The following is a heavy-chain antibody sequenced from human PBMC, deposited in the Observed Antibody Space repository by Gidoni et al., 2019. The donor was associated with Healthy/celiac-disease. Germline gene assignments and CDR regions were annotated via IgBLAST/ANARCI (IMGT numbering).Heavy chain of an antibody. CDR3: AKSKQRDLWFGELRFFDY. D-gene: IGHD3-10*01. Sequence: EVQLLESGGGLVQPGGSLRLSCAASGFTFSSYAMSWVRQAPGKGLEWVSAISGSGGSTYYADSVKGRFTISRDNSKNTLYLQMNSLRAEDTAVYYCAKSKQRDLWFGELRFFDYWGQGTLVTVSS. CDR1: GFTFSSYA. J-gene: IGHJ4*02. CDR2: ISGSGGST. V-gene: IGHV3-23*01.